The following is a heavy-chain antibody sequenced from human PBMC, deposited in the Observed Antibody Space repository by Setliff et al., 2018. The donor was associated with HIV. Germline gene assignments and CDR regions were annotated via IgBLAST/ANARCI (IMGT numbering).Heavy chain of an antibody. CDR3: AKGQREWVTTAYFDY. J-gene: IGHJ4*02. V-gene: IGHV3-21*01. CDR1: GFTFSSYS. D-gene: IGHD4-17*01. CDR2: TSSSSSYI. Sequence: GGSLRLSCAASGFTFSSYSMNWVRQAPGKGLEWVSSTSSSSSYIYYADSVKGRFTISRDNAKNSLYLHMNSLRAEDTAVYYCAKGQREWVTTAYFDYWGQGTLVTVSS.